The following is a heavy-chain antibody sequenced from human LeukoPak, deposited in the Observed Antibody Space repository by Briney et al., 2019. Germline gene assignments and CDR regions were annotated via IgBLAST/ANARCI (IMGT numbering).Heavy chain of an antibody. J-gene: IGHJ6*02. V-gene: IGHV4-34*01. Sequence: PSETLSLTCAVYSGSFSGYYWSWIRQPPGKGLEWIGEINHSGSTNYNPSLKSRVTISVDTSKNQFSLTLSSVTAADTAVYYCARGKIYCSGGSCYYYYYGMDVWGQGTTVTVSS. CDR3: ARGKIYCSGGSCYYYYYGMDV. CDR1: SGSFSGYY. D-gene: IGHD2-15*01. CDR2: INHSGST.